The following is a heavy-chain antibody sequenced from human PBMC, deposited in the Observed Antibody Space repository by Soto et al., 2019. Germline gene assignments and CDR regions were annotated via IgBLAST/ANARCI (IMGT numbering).Heavy chain of an antibody. Sequence: ASVKVSCKASGYTFTSYDINWVRQATGQGLEWMGWMNPNSGNTGYAQKFQGRVTMTRNTSISTAYMELSSLRSEDTAVYYCARGGHIVEGWDAGPYYYYYMDVWGKGTTVTVSS. D-gene: IGHD2-21*01. J-gene: IGHJ6*03. V-gene: IGHV1-8*01. CDR1: GYTFTSYD. CDR2: MNPNSGNT. CDR3: ARGGHIVEGWDAGPYYYYYMDV.